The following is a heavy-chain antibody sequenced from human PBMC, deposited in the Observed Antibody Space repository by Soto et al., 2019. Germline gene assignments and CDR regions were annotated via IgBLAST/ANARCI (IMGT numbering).Heavy chain of an antibody. CDR3: AERSVTMMN. V-gene: IGHV3-23*01. J-gene: IGHJ4*02. D-gene: IGHD3-22*01. CDR2: VSGGGDTK. Sequence: EVHLLESGGGLVQPGASLRLSCVASGFTFSSYAMTWVRQAPGRGLEWVSAVSGGGDTKYYADSVKGRFTVSRDNLKNTLYLEMNSLRVDDTAVYFCAERSVTMMNWGQGTLVTVSS. CDR1: GFTFSSYA.